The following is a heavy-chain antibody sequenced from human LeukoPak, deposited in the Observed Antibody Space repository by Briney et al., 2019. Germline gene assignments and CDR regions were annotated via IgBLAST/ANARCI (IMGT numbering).Heavy chain of an antibody. D-gene: IGHD3-3*01. CDR1: GFTFSSYG. J-gene: IGHJ4*02. CDR2: ISYDGSNK. V-gene: IGHV3-30*18. Sequence: PGGSLRLSCAASGFTFSSYGMHWVRQAPGKGLEWVAVISYDGSNKNYADSVKGRFTISRGNSKNTLYLQMNSLRAEDTAVYYCAKGHASGPSDYWGQGTLVTVSS. CDR3: AKGHASGPSDY.